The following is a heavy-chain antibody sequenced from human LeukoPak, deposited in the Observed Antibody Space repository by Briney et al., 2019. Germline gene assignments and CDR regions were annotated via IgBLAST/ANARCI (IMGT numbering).Heavy chain of an antibody. Sequence: SETLSLTCTVSGGSISSYYWSWMRQPPGKGLEWIGYIYYSGSTNYNPSLKSRVTISVDSSKNQFSLKMSSVTAADTAVYYCARDTYCSGGSCYPYYYYMDVWGKGTTVTVSS. V-gene: IGHV4-59*01. CDR3: ARDTYCSGGSCYPYYYYMDV. CDR1: GGSISSYY. CDR2: IYYSGST. J-gene: IGHJ6*03. D-gene: IGHD2-15*01.